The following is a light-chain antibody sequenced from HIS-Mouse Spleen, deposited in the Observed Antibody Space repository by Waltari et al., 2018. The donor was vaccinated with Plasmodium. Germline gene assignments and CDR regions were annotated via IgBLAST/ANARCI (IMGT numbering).Light chain of an antibody. CDR3: QAWDSSTWV. V-gene: IGLV3-1*01. CDR2: QDS. Sequence: SYELTQPPSVSVSPGQTASLTCPGATLGAKYARWYQQKPGKSPVLVIYQDSKRPSGIPERFSGSNSGNTATLTISGTQAMDEADYYCQAWDSSTWVFGGGTKLTVL. J-gene: IGLJ3*02. CDR1: TLGAKY.